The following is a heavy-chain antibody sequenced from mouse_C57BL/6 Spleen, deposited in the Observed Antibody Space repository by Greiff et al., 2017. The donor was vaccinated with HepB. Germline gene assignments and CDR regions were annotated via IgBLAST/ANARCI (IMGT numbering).Heavy chain of an antibody. D-gene: IGHD1-1*01. Sequence: QVQLKQSGPGLVQPSQSLSITCTVSGFSLTSYGVHWVRQSPGKGLEWLGVIWSGGSTDYNAAFISRLSISKDNSKSQVFFKMNSLQADDTAIYYCARSFTTVVATYYYAMDYWGQGTSVTVSS. CDR1: GFSLTSYG. CDR3: ARSFTTVVATYYYAMDY. V-gene: IGHV2-2*01. CDR2: IWSGGST. J-gene: IGHJ4*01.